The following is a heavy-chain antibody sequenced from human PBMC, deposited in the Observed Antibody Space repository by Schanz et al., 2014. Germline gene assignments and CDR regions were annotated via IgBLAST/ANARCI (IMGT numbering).Heavy chain of an antibody. J-gene: IGHJ4*02. D-gene: IGHD3-9*01. CDR3: ARDAADFLAGYYLDT. CDR1: GGTFSNHG. V-gene: IGHV1-69*04. CDR2: TIPMINEA. Sequence: QLQLVQSGPEVAEPGSSVKVSCKTSGGTFSNHGITWVRQAPGQGFEWIGRTIPMINEAKYADNFRGRVSMTADKSDSTAHMVLSGLTHDATATYYCARDAADFLAGYYLDTWGQGTLVVVSS.